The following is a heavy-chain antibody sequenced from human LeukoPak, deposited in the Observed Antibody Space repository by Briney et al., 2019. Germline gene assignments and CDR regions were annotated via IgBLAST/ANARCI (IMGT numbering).Heavy chain of an antibody. CDR1: GFTFSSYS. J-gene: IGHJ4*02. D-gene: IGHD2-2*01. CDR2: ISSSSSTI. CDR3: ARNWYCSSTSCPFDY. V-gene: IGHV3-48*01. Sequence: GGSLRLSCAASGFTFSSYSMNWVRQAPGKGLEWVSYISSSSSTIYYADSVKGRFTISRDNAKNSLYLQMNSLRAEDTAVCYCARNWYCSSTSCPFDYWGQGTLVTVSS.